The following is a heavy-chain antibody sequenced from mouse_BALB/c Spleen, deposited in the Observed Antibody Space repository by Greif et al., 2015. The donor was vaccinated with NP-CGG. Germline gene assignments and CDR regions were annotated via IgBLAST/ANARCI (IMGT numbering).Heavy chain of an antibody. V-gene: IGHV5-17*02. CDR1: GFTFSSFG. CDR3: ARDYYGFAY. J-gene: IGHJ3*01. CDR2: ISSGSSTI. Sequence: EVHLVESGGGLVQPGGSRKLSCAASGFTFSSFGMHWVRQAPEKGLEWVAYISSGSSTIYYADTVKGRLTISRDNPKNTLFLQMTSLRSEDTAMYYCARDYYGFAYWGQGTLVTVSA. D-gene: IGHD1-2*01.